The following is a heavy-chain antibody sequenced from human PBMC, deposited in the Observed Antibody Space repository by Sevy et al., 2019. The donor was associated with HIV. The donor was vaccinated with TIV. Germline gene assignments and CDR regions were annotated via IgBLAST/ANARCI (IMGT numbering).Heavy chain of an antibody. CDR1: GFTFSNYA. CDR3: AKGGGIAARLPYYYGLDV. J-gene: IGHJ6*02. CDR2: VGSGGST. Sequence: GGSLRLSCAASGFTFSNYAMSWVRQAPGKGLEWVSGVGSGGSTYYADSLKGRFTISRDNSKNTLYLQMNSLGAEDTAVYYCAKGGGIAARLPYYYGLDVWGQGTTVTVSS. V-gene: IGHV3-23*01. D-gene: IGHD6-6*01.